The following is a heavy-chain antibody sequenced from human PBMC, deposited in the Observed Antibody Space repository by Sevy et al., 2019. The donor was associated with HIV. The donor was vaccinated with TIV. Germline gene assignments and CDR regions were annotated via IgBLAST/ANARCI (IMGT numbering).Heavy chain of an antibody. CDR2: IYWDDDK. CDR1: GFSLSTSGVG. D-gene: IGHD7-27*01. Sequence: SGPTLVNPTQTLTLTCTFSGFSLSTSGVGVGWIRQPPGKALEWLALIYWDDDKRYRPSLKSRLTITKDTSKNQVVLTMTNMDPMDTATDYCAHGEPNWGLSRTDAFDIWGQGTMVTVSS. CDR3: AHGEPNWGLSRTDAFDI. V-gene: IGHV2-5*02. J-gene: IGHJ3*02.